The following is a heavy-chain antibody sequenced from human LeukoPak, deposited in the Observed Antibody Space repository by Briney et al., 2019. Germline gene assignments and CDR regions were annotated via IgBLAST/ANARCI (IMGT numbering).Heavy chain of an antibody. V-gene: IGHV3-64D*06. CDR3: VKDFGRVRGTPDS. CDR2: ISGSGNGGSI. Sequence: PGGSLRLSCSASGFAFSIYTMYWVRQAPGEGPEYVSTISGSGNGGSIYYAGSVKGRFTISRDDSKSTLYLQMNGLRSEDTAVYYCVKDFGRVRGTPDSWGQGTLVTVSS. J-gene: IGHJ4*02. CDR1: GFAFSIYT. D-gene: IGHD3-10*01.